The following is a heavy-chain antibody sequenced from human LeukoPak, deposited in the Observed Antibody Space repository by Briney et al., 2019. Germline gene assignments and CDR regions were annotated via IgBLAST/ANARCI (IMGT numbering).Heavy chain of an antibody. V-gene: IGHV3-48*03. Sequence: GGSLRLTCAASGFTFSSYEMNWVRQAPGKGLEWVSYISSSGSTIYYADSVKGRFTISRDNAKNSLYLQMNSLRAEDTAVYYCARDTHRYFDWLKTYYHYGMDVWGKGTTVTVSS. D-gene: IGHD3-9*01. CDR1: GFTFSSYE. J-gene: IGHJ6*04. CDR2: ISSSGSTI. CDR3: ARDTHRYFDWLKTYYHYGMDV.